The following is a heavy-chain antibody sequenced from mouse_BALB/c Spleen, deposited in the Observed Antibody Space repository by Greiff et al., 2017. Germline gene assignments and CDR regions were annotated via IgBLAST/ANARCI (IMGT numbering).Heavy chain of an antibody. CDR2: INPSTGYT. J-gene: IGHJ4*01. Sequence: QVQLQQSGAELAKPGASVKMSCKASGYTFTSYWMHWVKQRPGQGLEWIGYINPSTGYTEYNQKFKDKATLTADKSSSTAYMQLSSLTSEDSAVYYCARKYGNYGAMDYWGQGTSGTVSS. V-gene: IGHV1-7*01. D-gene: IGHD2-10*02. CDR3: ARKYGNYGAMDY. CDR1: GYTFTSYW.